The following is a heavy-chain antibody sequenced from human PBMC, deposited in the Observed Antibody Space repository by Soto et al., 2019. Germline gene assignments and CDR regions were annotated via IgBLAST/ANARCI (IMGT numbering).Heavy chain of an antibody. CDR1: GGSISSSNW. D-gene: IGHD3-10*01. V-gene: IGHV4-4*02. CDR3: ARDRPYYYGSGSDNWFDP. J-gene: IGHJ5*02. CDR2: IYHTGST. Sequence: SETRSLTCTISGGSISSSNWWSWVRQPPAKGLEWIGEIYHTGSTNYNPSLKSRVTISVDKSKNQFSLNLNSVTAADTAVYYCARDRPYYYGSGSDNWFDPWGQGTLVTVSS.